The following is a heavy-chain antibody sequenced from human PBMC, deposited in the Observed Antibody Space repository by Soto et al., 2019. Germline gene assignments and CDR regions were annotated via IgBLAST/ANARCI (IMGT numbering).Heavy chain of an antibody. J-gene: IGHJ4*02. D-gene: IGHD3-10*01. V-gene: IGHV3-33*01. Sequence: QVQLVDSGGGVVQPGRSLRLSCAASGFSFSSYAMHWVRQAPGKGLEWVAFIRHDGSLTYYADSVKGRFTISRDNSKNTLSLQINSLRVEDRGVYYCARVLQAGTGSLGWGQGTLVTVSS. CDR3: ARVLQAGTGSLG. CDR2: IRHDGSLT. CDR1: GFSFSSYA.